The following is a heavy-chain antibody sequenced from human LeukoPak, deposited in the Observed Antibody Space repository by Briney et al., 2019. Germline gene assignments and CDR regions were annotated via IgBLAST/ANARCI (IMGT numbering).Heavy chain of an antibody. D-gene: IGHD5/OR15-5a*01. Sequence: GGSLRLSCAASGFTFRNYDMHWVRQFPGRGLEWVSAIGIADDTHYPDSVKGRFTISRENAKNSLYLQMNSLRDGDTAVYYCVRGGIQVSGIDAFDVWGQGTMVTVSS. CDR3: VRGGIQVSGIDAFDV. CDR1: GFTFRNYD. V-gene: IGHV3-13*01. CDR2: IGIADDT. J-gene: IGHJ3*01.